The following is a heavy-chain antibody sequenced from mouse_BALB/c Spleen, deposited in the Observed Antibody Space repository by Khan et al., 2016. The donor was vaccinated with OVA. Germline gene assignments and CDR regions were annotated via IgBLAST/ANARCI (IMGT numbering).Heavy chain of an antibody. V-gene: IGHV1S41*01. Sequence: DLVKPGASVKLSCKASGYTFTSYWINWIKQRPGQGLEWIGRIGPGSGSANYNEMFKGKATLTVDTSSSTAYIQLSSLSSEDSAVYYCARENYYGRNGYAIDYWGQGTSVTVSA. D-gene: IGHD1-1*01. CDR2: IGPGSGSA. CDR3: ARENYYGRNGYAIDY. CDR1: GYTFTSYW. J-gene: IGHJ4*01.